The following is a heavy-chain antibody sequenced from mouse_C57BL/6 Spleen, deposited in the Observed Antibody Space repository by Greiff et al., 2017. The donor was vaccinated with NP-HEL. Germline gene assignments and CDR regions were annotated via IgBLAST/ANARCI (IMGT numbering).Heavy chain of an antibody. Sequence: VKLMESGAELVRPGASVTLSCKASGYTFTDYEMHWVKQTPVHGLEWIGAIDPETGGTAYNQKFKGKAILTADKSSSTAYMELRSLTSEDSAVYYCTRYHLGLSFDYWGQGTTLTVSS. J-gene: IGHJ2*01. CDR1: GYTFTDYE. CDR2: IDPETGGT. CDR3: TRYHLGLSFDY. D-gene: IGHD4-1*01. V-gene: IGHV1-15*01.